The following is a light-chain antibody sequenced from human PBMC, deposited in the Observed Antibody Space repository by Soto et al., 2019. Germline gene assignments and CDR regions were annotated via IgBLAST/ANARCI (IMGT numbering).Light chain of an antibody. V-gene: IGLV2-8*01. CDR1: SSDVGGYNY. CDR3: SSYACSNNLRV. Sequence: QSLLTQPPSASGSPGQSVTISCTGTSSDVGGYNYVSWYQQHPGKAPKLMIYEVSKRPSGVPDRFSGSKSGNTASLTVSGLQAEDEADYYCSSYACSNNLRVFGTGTKVTVL. J-gene: IGLJ1*01. CDR2: EVS.